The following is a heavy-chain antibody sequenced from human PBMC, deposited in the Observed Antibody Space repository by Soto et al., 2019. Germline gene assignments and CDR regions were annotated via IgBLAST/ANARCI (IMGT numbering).Heavy chain of an antibody. Sequence: GASVKVSCKASGYTFTSYYMHWVRQAPGQGLEWMGIINPSGGSTSYAQKFQGRVTMTRDTSTSTVYMELSSLRSEDTAVYYCATDYGGNSGHYYYYYGMDFWGQGTTVTVSS. D-gene: IGHD4-17*01. CDR1: GYTFTSYY. J-gene: IGHJ6*02. CDR3: ATDYGGNSGHYYYYYGMDF. CDR2: INPSGGST. V-gene: IGHV1-46*01.